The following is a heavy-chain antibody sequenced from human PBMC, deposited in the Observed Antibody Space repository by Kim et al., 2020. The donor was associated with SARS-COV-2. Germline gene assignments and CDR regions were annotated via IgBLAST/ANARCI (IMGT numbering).Heavy chain of an antibody. CDR2: IIPIFGTA. D-gene: IGHD5-12*01. Sequence: SVKVSFKASGGTFSSYAISWVRQAPGQGLEWMGGIIPIFGTANYAQKFQGRVTITADESTSTAYMELSSLRSEDTAVYYCARVDGLRLASGWFDPWGQGTLVTVSS. V-gene: IGHV1-69*13. J-gene: IGHJ5*02. CDR3: ARVDGLRLASGWFDP. CDR1: GGTFSSYA.